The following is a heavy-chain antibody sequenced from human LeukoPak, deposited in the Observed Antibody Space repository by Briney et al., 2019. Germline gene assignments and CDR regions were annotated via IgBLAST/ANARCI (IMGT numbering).Heavy chain of an antibody. V-gene: IGHV1-18*01. CDR1: GYTFTSYG. CDR3: ARVIFGDYYYDSSGYPDY. CDR2: ISAYNGNT. J-gene: IGHJ4*02. Sequence: ASVKVSCKASGYTFTSYGIGWVRQAPGQGLEWMGWISAYNGNTNYAQKLQGRVTMTTDTSTSTAYMELRSLRSDDTAVYYCARVIFGDYYYDSSGYPDYWGQGTLVTVSS. D-gene: IGHD3-22*01.